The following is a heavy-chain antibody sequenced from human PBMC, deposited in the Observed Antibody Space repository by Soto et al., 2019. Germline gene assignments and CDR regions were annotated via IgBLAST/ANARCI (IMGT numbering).Heavy chain of an antibody. CDR3: ARDRVSAARARQYYYYYGMDV. CDR1: GYSFTDYH. Sequence: ASVKVSCKASGYSFTDYHIHWVRQAPGQGLEWLGRINPKSGGTSTAQKFQGRVTMTRDTSISTAYMELSRLRSDDTAVYYCARDRVSAARARQYYYYYGMDVWGQGTTVTVSS. CDR2: INPKSGGT. V-gene: IGHV1-2*06. J-gene: IGHJ6*02. D-gene: IGHD6-6*01.